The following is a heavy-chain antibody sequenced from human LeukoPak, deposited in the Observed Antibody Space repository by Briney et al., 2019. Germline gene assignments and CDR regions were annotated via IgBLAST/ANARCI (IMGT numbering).Heavy chain of an antibody. Sequence: PGGSLRLSCAASGFTFSSYSMNWVRQAPGKGLEWVSSISSSSSYIYYADSVKGRFTISRDNAKNSLYLQMNSLRAEDTAVYYCARARRDGYIPLDYWGQGTLVTVSS. CDR2: ISSSSSYI. CDR1: GFTFSSYS. D-gene: IGHD5-24*01. J-gene: IGHJ4*02. CDR3: ARARRDGYIPLDY. V-gene: IGHV3-21*01.